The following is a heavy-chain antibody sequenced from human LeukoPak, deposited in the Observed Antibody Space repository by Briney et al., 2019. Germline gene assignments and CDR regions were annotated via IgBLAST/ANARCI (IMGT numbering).Heavy chain of an antibody. J-gene: IGHJ4*02. Sequence: ASVKVSCKASGGTFSSYAISWVRQAPGQGLEWMGRIIPIFGTANYAQKFQGRVTITTDESTSTAYMELSSLRSEDTAVYYCARDPIAAAGNFDYWGQGTLVTVSS. V-gene: IGHV1-69*05. D-gene: IGHD6-13*01. CDR2: IIPIFGTA. CDR1: GGTFSSYA. CDR3: ARDPIAAAGNFDY.